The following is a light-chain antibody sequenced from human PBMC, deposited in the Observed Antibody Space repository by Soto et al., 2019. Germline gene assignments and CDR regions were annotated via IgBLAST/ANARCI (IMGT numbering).Light chain of an antibody. V-gene: IGKV1-5*01. CDR1: QSISTW. J-gene: IGKJ1*01. Sequence: DIQMTQSPSTLSASIGDRVIITYRASQSISTWLAWYQQRPGKAPRLLISEASTLESGVPSRFSGSGSETDFTLTISSLQPEDVATYYCQKYNSAYGTFGQGTKVDIK. CDR2: EAS. CDR3: QKYNSAYGT.